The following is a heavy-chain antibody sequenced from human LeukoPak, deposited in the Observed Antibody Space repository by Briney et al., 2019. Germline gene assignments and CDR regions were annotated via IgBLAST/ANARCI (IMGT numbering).Heavy chain of an antibody. J-gene: IGHJ3*02. CDR3: TTDRGLYDSSGYYYFATDI. CDR1: GFTFSNAW. Sequence: PGGSLRLSCAASGFTFSNAWMNWVRQAPGKVLEWVGRIKSKSDGGTTDYAAPVKGRFTISRDDSKNTLFLQMNSLKTEDTAVYYCTTDRGLYDSSGYYYFATDIWGQGTMVTVSS. D-gene: IGHD3-22*01. V-gene: IGHV3-15*01. CDR2: IKSKSDGGTT.